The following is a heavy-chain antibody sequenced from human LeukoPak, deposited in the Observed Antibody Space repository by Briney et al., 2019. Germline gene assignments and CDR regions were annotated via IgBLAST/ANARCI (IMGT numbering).Heavy chain of an antibody. D-gene: IGHD2-2*01. J-gene: IGHJ3*02. V-gene: IGHV1-3*01. CDR3: ASRRQYCSTTSCSAAFDI. CDR1: GYTFTTYA. CDR2: INAGNGNT. Sequence: ASVTVSCKASGYTFTTYAMHWVRQAPGQRLEWMGWINAGNGNTKYSQKFQGRVTITRDTSASTAYMGLSSLRSEDTAVYYCASRRQYCSTTSCSAAFDIWGQGTMVTVSS.